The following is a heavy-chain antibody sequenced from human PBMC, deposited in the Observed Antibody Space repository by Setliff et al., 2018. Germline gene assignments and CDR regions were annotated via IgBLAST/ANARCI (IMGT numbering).Heavy chain of an antibody. V-gene: IGHV4-30-4*08. D-gene: IGHD3-22*01. CDR2: TYSSGST. J-gene: IGHJ4*01. Sequence: SETLSLTCTVSGGSISSGDYYWSWIRQPPGKGLEWIGYTYSSGSTYYNPSLKSRVSISVDTSKNQFSLKLSSVTAADTAVYYCARESRYYYDNLGTLDYWGHVTLVTVSS. CDR1: GGSISSGDYY. CDR3: ARESRYYYDNLGTLDY.